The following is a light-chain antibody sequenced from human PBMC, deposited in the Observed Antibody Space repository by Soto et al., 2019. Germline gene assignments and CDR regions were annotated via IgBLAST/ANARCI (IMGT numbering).Light chain of an antibody. CDR3: QQYNNWLT. Sequence: EIVLTPSPATLSVSPGERATLSCRASQSVSSNLAWYQQKPGQAARLLIYGASTRATGIPARFSGSGSGTEFTLTISSLQSEDFAVYYCQQYNNWLTFGGGTKGDI. V-gene: IGKV3-15*01. J-gene: IGKJ4*01. CDR2: GAS. CDR1: QSVSSN.